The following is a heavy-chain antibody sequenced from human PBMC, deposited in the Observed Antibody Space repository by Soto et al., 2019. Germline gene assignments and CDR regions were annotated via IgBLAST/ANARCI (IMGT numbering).Heavy chain of an antibody. Sequence: QVQRVESGGGVVQPGRSLRLSCAASGFTFSSYGMHWVRQAPGKGLEWVAVISYDGSNKYYADSVKGRFTISRDNSKNTLYLQMNSLRAEDTAVYYCAKDSVGARSGYAILPDYWGQGTLVTVSS. CDR3: AKDSVGARSGYAILPDY. J-gene: IGHJ4*02. D-gene: IGHD3-22*01. CDR2: ISYDGSNK. V-gene: IGHV3-30*18. CDR1: GFTFSSYG.